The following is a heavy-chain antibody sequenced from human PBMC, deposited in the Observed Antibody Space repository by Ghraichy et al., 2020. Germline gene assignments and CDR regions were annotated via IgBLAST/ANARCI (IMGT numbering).Heavy chain of an antibody. CDR1: GFSFGTYW. CDR3: ARVGVIGWAYYYGMDV. V-gene: IGHV3-74*01. J-gene: IGHJ6*02. D-gene: IGHD1-26*01. Sequence: GGSLRLSCVASGFSFGTYWMHWVRQAPGKGLEWISRINGDGSSTHYADSVRGRVTNSRDNAKNTLYLQMSSLRAEDTAVYYCARVGVIGWAYYYGMDVWGQGATVIVSS. CDR2: INGDGSST.